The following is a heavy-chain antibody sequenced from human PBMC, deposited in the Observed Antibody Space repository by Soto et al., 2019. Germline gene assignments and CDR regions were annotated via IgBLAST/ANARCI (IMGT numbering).Heavy chain of an antibody. CDR2: FYYSGST. Sequence: QVQLQESGPGLVKPSETLSLTCTVSGGSISSYYWSWIRQPPGKGLEWIGYFYYSGSTNYNPFLKSRVTISVDTSKTQFSRKPSSVTAADAAVYYCARARGGYFECWGQGTLVTVSS. CDR3: ARARGGYFEC. J-gene: IGHJ4*02. V-gene: IGHV4-59*01. D-gene: IGHD3-10*01. CDR1: GGSISSYY.